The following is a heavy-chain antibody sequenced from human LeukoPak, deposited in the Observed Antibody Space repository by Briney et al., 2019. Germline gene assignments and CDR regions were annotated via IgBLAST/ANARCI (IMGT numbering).Heavy chain of an antibody. CDR1: GGSFSGYY. CDR2: INHSGST. J-gene: IGHJ4*02. CDR3: ARDGDYGSFDY. Sequence: PSETLSLTCAVYGGSFSGYYWSWIRQPPGKGLEWIGEINHSGSTNYNPSLKSRVTTSVDTSKNQFSLKLSSVTAADTAVYYCARDGDYGSFDYWGQGTLVTVSS. V-gene: IGHV4-34*01. D-gene: IGHD4-17*01.